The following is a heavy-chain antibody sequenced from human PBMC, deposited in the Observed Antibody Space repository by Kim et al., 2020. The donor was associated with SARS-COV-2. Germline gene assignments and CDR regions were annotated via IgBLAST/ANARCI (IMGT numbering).Heavy chain of an antibody. D-gene: IGHD3-10*01. CDR1: GFTFSSYA. CDR2: ISGSGIGT. J-gene: IGHJ4*02. V-gene: IGHV3-23*01. Sequence: GGSLRLSCAASGFTFSSYAMSWVRQAPGKGLEWVSTISGSGIGTYYAESVKGRFTISRDNSKNTLYLQMNSLRAEDTTVYYCAKDSAPLLWFSELPQDYWAQGTVVTVSS. CDR3: AKDSAPLLWFSELPQDY.